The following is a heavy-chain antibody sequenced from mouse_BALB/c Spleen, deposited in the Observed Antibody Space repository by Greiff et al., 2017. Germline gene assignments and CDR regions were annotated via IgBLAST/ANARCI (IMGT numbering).Heavy chain of an antibody. J-gene: IGHJ2*01. V-gene: IGHV7-3*02. Sequence: EVHLVESGGGLVQPGGSLRLSCATSGFTFTDYYMSWVRQPPGKALEWLGFIRNKANGYTTEYSASVKGRFTISRDNSQSILDLQMNTLRAEDSATYYCARDTLDYWGQGTTLTVSS. CDR2: IRNKANGYTT. CDR1: GFTFTDYY. CDR3: ARDTLDY.